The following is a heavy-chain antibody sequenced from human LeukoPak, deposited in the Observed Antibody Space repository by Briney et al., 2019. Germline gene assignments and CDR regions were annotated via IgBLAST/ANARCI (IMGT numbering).Heavy chain of an antibody. CDR2: INPINGGT. J-gene: IGHJ3*02. CDR1: GYTFTSYY. D-gene: IGHD3-22*01. Sequence: ASVKVSCKASGYTFTSYYMHWVRQAPGQGLEWMGIINPINGGTTSAQKFQGRVTMTRDTSTSTVYMELSSLRSEDTAVYYCARARGGYQNAFDIWGQGTMVTVSS. V-gene: IGHV1-46*01. CDR3: ARARGGYQNAFDI.